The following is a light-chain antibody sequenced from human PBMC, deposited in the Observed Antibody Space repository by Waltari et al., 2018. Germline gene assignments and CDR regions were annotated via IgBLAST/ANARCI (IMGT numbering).Light chain of an antibody. CDR3: QHYLRLPVT. CDR2: GAS. J-gene: IGKJ1*01. Sequence: SCRAGQSVSRALAWYQQKPGQAPRRLIYGASTRATGIPDRFSGSGSGTDFSLTISRLEPDDFAVYYCQHYLRLPVTFGQGTTVEI. V-gene: IGKV3-20*01. CDR1: QSVSRA.